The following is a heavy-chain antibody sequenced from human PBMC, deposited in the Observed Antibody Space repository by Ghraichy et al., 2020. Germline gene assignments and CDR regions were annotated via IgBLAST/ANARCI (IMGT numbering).Heavy chain of an antibody. CDR1: GGSISSYY. CDR2: IYTSGST. Sequence: ETLSLTCTVSGGSISSYYWSWIRQPPGKGLEWIGYIYTSGSTNYNPSLKSRVTISVDTSKNQFSLKLSSVTAADTAVYYCAGLWFGTYYYGMDVWGQGTTVTVSS. J-gene: IGHJ6*02. V-gene: IGHV4-4*09. CDR3: AGLWFGTYYYGMDV. D-gene: IGHD3-10*01.